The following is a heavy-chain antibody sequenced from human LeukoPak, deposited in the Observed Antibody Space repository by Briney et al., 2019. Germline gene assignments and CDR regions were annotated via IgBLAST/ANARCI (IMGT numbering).Heavy chain of an antibody. Sequence: GGSLRLSCASSGFTFSNYAMSWVRQAPGKGLAWVSAIGGGGGGATYVDSVKGRFTISRDNSKNTLYLQMDGLRVEDTAVYYCAKETYTLPGSYVVYDNWGRGTLVTVSS. CDR3: AKETYTLPGSYVVYDN. CDR1: GFTFSNYA. V-gene: IGHV3-23*01. CDR2: IGGGGGGA. D-gene: IGHD3-9*01. J-gene: IGHJ4*02.